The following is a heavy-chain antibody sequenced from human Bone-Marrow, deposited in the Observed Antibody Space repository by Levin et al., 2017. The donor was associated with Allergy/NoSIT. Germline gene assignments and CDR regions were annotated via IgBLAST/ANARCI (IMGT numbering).Heavy chain of an antibody. J-gene: IGHJ4*02. CDR3: AKGAGWVAGAVALI. Sequence: GGSLRLSCAASGFTFSSYAMSWVRQAPGKGLDWVSAISGSGTSTYYSVSVPCRFPISRDNSMTTLYLQMNSLRAEDTAVYYCAKGAGWVAGAVALIWGQGTLVTVSS. V-gene: IGHV3-23*01. D-gene: IGHD6-19*01. CDR2: ISGSGTST. CDR1: GFTFSSYA.